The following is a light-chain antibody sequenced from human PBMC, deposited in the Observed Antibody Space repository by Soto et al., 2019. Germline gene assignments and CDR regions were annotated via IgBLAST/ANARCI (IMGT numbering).Light chain of an antibody. J-gene: IGKJ4*01. CDR3: QQTFSHLLS. CDR2: SAS. CDR1: QSIGDY. Sequence: IQMTQSPSSLSASVGDRVTITCRASQSIGDYVTWYQHKPGEAPEVLIYSASTLRSGVPSRFSGTGSGSEFILVIDSLQPEDVATYYCQQTFSHLLSFGGGTQVQI. V-gene: IGKV1-39*01.